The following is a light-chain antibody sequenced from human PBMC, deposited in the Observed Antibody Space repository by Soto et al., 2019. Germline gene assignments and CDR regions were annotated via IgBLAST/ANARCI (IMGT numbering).Light chain of an antibody. J-gene: IGKJ1*01. CDR1: QSISSW. Sequence: DIQMTQSPSTLSASLGDRVTITCRASQSISSWLAWYQQKPGKAPKLLIYDASSLESGVPSRFSGSGSGTEFTLTISSLQPDDLATYYCQHVGTFGQGTKVDIK. V-gene: IGKV1-5*01. CDR3: QHVGT. CDR2: DAS.